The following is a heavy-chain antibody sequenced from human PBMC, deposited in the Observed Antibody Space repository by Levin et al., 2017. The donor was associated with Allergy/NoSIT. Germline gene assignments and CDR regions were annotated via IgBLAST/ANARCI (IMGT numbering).Heavy chain of an antibody. CDR2: IYPGDSDT. V-gene: IGHV5-51*01. CDR3: ARLLRGVGSTHPFDY. J-gene: IGHJ4*02. Sequence: GGSLRLSCKGSGSSFTSYWIVWVRQMPGKGLEWMGLIYPGDSDTRYSPSFQGQVTISADKSISTAYLQWSSLKASDTAMDYCARLLRGVGSTHPFDYWGQGTLVTVSS. CDR1: GSSFTSYW. D-gene: IGHD1-26*01.